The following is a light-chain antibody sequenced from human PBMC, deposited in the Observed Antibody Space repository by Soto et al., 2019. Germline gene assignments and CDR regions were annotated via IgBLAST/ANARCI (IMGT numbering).Light chain of an antibody. CDR2: EGR. Sequence: QSALTQPASVSGSPGQSITISCTGTSSDVGSYNLVSWYQQHPGKAPKLMIYEGRKRPSGVSNRFSGSKSGNTASLTISGLQAEDEADYYCCSYAGSSLYVFGTGTKLTVL. CDR1: SSDVGSYNL. J-gene: IGLJ1*01. CDR3: CSYAGSSLYV. V-gene: IGLV2-23*01.